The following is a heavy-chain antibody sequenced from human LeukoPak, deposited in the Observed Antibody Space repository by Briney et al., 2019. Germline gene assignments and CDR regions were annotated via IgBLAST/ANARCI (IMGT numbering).Heavy chain of an antibody. CDR2: IDPGDSYT. D-gene: IGHD1-14*01. V-gene: IGHV5-10-1*01. Sequence: GESLKISCEGSGYSFSNYWISWVRQMPGKGLEWMGTIDPGDSYTNYSPPFQGHVTISADKSISTAYLQWSSLKASDTAMYYCARHSGRDSFDYWGQGTLVTVSS. CDR1: GYSFSNYW. J-gene: IGHJ4*02. CDR3: ARHSGRDSFDY.